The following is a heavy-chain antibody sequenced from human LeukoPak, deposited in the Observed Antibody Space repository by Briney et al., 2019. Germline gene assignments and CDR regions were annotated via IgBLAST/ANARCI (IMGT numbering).Heavy chain of an antibody. V-gene: IGHV4-59*01. CDR2: SGST. J-gene: IGHJ4*02. Sequence: PSETLSLTCTVSGGSISSYSWSWIRQPPGKGLEWIGSGSTNCNPSLKSRVTISVDTSKNQCSLKLSSVTAADTAVYYCARVFSGYLDYWGQGTLVTVSS. CDR3: ARVFSGYLDY. CDR1: GGSISSYS. D-gene: IGHD3-22*01.